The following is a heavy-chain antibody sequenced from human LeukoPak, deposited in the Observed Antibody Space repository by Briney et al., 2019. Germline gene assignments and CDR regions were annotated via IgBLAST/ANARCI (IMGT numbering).Heavy chain of an antibody. Sequence: GESLKISCKGSGYSFTSYWIGWVRQMPGTGLEWMGIIYPGDSDTGYSPSFKGQVTISANKAISTAYLQWSGLKAWVPAMYYFARVYYDFWSGYFFDYWGQGTLVTVSS. D-gene: IGHD3-3*01. CDR1: GYSFTSYW. V-gene: IGHV5-51*01. CDR2: IYPGDSDT. CDR3: ARVYYDFWSGYFFDY. J-gene: IGHJ4*02.